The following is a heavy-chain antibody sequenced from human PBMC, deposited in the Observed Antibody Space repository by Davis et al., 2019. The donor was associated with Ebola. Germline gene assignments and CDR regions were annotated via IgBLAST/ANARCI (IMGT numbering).Heavy chain of an antibody. Sequence: SETLSLTCTVSGGSISSGGYYWSWIRQPPGKGLEWIGYIYYSGSTNYNPSLKSRVTISVDTSKNQFSLKLSSVTAADTAVYYCARGPYCSSTSCYKPKYYYYYYGMDVWGQGTTVTVSS. CDR3: ARGPYCSSTSCYKPKYYYYYYGMDV. CDR1: GGSISSGGYY. CDR2: IYYSGST. V-gene: IGHV4-61*08. D-gene: IGHD2-2*02. J-gene: IGHJ6*02.